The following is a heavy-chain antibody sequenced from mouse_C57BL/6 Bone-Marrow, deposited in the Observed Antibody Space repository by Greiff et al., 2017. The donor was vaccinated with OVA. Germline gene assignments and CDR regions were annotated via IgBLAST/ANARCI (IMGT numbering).Heavy chain of an antibody. CDR2: IYPGSGNT. D-gene: IGHD3-2*02. CDR3: ARKAGALDY. J-gene: IGHJ4*01. V-gene: IGHV1-76*01. Sequence: QVQLQQSGAELVRPGASVKLSCKASGYTFTDYYINWVKQRPGQGLEWIARIYPGSGNTYYNEKFKGKATLTAEKTSSTAYMQLSSLTSEDSAVXIYARKAGALDYWGQGTSVTVSS. CDR1: GYTFTDYY.